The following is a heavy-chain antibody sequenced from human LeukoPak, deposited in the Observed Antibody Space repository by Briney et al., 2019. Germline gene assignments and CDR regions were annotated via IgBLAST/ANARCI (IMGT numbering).Heavy chain of an antibody. V-gene: IGHV5-51*01. CDR2: IYPGDSDT. Sequence: GASLKISFKGSGSRFTSYLIGWGRPMPGKGLEGMGIIYPGDSDTRYSRSFQGQVTISADKSLSTAYLQWSSLKASDNAMYYCARVVSYYFDYWGQGTLVTVSS. CDR3: ARVVSYYFDY. CDR1: GSRFTSYL. J-gene: IGHJ4*02. D-gene: IGHD3-22*01.